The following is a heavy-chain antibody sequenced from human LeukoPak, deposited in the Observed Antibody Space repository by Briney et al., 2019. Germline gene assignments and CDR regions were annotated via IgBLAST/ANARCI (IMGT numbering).Heavy chain of an antibody. Sequence: ASVKVSCKASGYTFTTYVLNWVRQAPGQGFEWMGWMNPNSGNTGYAQKFQGRVTMTRNTSISTAYMELSSLRSEDTAVYYCVLSHGRWLPTRGSFDYWGQGTLVTVSS. CDR3: VLSHGRWLPTRGSFDY. CDR2: MNPNSGNT. D-gene: IGHD5-12*01. J-gene: IGHJ4*02. CDR1: GYTFTTYV. V-gene: IGHV1-8*02.